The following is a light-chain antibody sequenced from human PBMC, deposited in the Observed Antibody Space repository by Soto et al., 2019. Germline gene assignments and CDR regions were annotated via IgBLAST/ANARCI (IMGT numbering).Light chain of an antibody. V-gene: IGKV3-15*01. Sequence: VLTQSPGTLSFSPGESSTTSCRASQSVSSYLAWYQQKPGQAPRLLIYGASTRATGIPARFSGSGSGTAFTLTISSLQSEDFAVYYCQQYNNWPPITFGQGTRLEIK. CDR2: GAS. CDR1: QSVSSY. J-gene: IGKJ5*01. CDR3: QQYNNWPPIT.